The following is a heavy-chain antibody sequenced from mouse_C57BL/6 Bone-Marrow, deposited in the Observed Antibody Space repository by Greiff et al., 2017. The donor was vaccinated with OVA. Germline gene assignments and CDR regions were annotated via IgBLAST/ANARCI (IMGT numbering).Heavy chain of an antibody. CDR1: GYTFTDYE. D-gene: IGHD2-5*01. J-gene: IGHJ4*01. Sequence: QVQLQQSGAELVRPGASVTLSCKASGYTFTDYEMHWVKQTPVHGLEWIGAIDPETGGTAYNQKFKGKATLTADKSSSTAYMELRSLTSEDSAVYYCTGSYSNYYAMDYWGQGTSVTVSS. CDR3: TGSYSNYYAMDY. CDR2: IDPETGGT. V-gene: IGHV1-15*01.